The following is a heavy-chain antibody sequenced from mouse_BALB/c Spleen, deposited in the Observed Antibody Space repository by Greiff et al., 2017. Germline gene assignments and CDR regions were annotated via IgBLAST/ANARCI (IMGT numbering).Heavy chain of an antibody. Sequence: QVQLQQPGAELVRPGASVKLSCKASGYTFTSYWINWVKQRPGQGLEWIGNIYPSDSYTNYNQKFKDKATLTVDKSSSTAYMQLSSPTSEDSAVYYCTRGGSTMITAWFAYWGQGTLVTVSA. V-gene: IGHV1-69*02. D-gene: IGHD2-4*01. J-gene: IGHJ3*01. CDR2: IYPSDSYT. CDR1: GYTFTSYW. CDR3: TRGGSTMITAWFAY.